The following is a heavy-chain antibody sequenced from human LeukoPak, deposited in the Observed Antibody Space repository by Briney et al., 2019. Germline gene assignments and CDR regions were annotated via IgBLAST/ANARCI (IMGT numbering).Heavy chain of an antibody. V-gene: IGHV3-23*01. CDR1: GFTFSIYA. CDR2: ISGSGGST. J-gene: IGHJ3*01. Sequence: PGGSLRLSCAASGFTFSIYAMSWVRQAPGKGLEWVSAISGSGGSTYYADSVKGRFTISRDNSKNTLYLQMNSLRAEDTAVYYCTRHYSTILDAFDLWGQGTMVTVSS. CDR3: TRHYSTILDAFDL. D-gene: IGHD4-11*01.